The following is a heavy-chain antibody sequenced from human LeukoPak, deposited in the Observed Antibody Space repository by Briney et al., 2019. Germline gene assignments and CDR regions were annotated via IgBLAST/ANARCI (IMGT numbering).Heavy chain of an antibody. V-gene: IGHV1-46*01. CDR2: INPSGGSA. Sequence: GASVKVSCKASRYTFTAYYMHWVRQAPGQGLEWMGMINPSGGSANYAQKFQGGVTVTRDTSTSTGYMELSSLRSGDTALYFCARGGSEQLAPPFDSWGQGTLVTVSS. D-gene: IGHD6-13*01. J-gene: IGHJ4*02. CDR3: ARGGSEQLAPPFDS. CDR1: RYTFTAYY.